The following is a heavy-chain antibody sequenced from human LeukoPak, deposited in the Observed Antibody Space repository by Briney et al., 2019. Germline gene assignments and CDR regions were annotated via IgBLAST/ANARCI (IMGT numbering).Heavy chain of an antibody. V-gene: IGHV3-9*01. CDR2: ISWNSGSI. CDR1: GFTLDDYA. CDR3: AKGPRGYYDSSGYYYV. J-gene: IGHJ4*02. Sequence: GLSLRLSCAASGFTLDDYAMHWVRQAPGKGLEWVSGISWNSGSIGYADSVKGRFTISRDNAKNSLYLQMNSLRAEDTALYYCAKGPRGYYDSSGYYYVWGQGTLVTVSS. D-gene: IGHD3-22*01.